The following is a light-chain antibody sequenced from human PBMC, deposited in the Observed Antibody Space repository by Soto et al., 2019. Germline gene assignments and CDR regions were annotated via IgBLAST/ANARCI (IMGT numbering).Light chain of an antibody. CDR1: QSISTW. CDR3: LQHNTYPRT. J-gene: IGKJ1*01. V-gene: IGKV1-5*03. Sequence: IQMTQSPSTLPASVGDRVTITCRANQSISTWLAWYQQKPGKAPNLLIYKASRLETGVPSRFSGSGSGTEFTLTISSLQPEDSATYYCLQHNTYPRTFGQGTKVDIK. CDR2: KAS.